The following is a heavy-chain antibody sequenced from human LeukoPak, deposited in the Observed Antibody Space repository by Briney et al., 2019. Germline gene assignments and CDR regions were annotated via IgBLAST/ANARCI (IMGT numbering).Heavy chain of an antibody. CDR1: GYTFTSYG. Sequence: ASVKVSCKASGYTFTSYGISWVRQAPGQGLEWMGWISIYNGNTDYAQKLRGRVTMTTDTSTSTAYLELRGLRSDDTAVYYCARDGNNWSSLHYWGQGTLIPVFS. J-gene: IGHJ4*02. V-gene: IGHV1-18*01. CDR2: ISIYNGNT. CDR3: ARDGNNWSSLHY. D-gene: IGHD1-1*01.